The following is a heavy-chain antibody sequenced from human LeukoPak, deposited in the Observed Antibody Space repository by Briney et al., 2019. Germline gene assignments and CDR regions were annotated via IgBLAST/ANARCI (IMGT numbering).Heavy chain of an antibody. CDR3: ARIYQLLSYGPGFDP. CDR1: GYTFTGYY. Sequence: ASVKVSCKASGYTFTGYYMHWVRQAPGQGLEWMGWINPNSGGTNYAQKFQGRVTMTRDTSISTAYMELSRLRSDDTAVYYCARIYQLLSYGPGFDPWGQGTLSPSPQ. J-gene: IGHJ5*02. CDR2: INPNSGGT. V-gene: IGHV1-2*02. D-gene: IGHD2-2*01.